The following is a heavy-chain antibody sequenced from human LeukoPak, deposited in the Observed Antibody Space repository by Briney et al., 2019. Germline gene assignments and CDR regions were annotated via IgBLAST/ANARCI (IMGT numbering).Heavy chain of an antibody. CDR3: ASCSSTSCYSEENNWFDP. CDR2: ISAYNGNA. D-gene: IGHD2-2*02. V-gene: IGHV1-18*01. J-gene: IGHJ5*02. CDR1: GYTFTSYG. Sequence: ASVKVSCKASGYTFTSYGISWVRQAPGQGLEWMGWISAYNGNANYAQKLQGRVTMTTDTSTSTAYMELRSLRSDDTAVYYCASCSSTSCYSEENNWFDPWGQGTLVTVSS.